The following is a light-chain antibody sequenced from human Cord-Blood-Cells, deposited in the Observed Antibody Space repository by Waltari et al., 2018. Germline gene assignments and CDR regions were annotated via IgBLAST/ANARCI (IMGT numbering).Light chain of an antibody. CDR1: QSVLYSSNNKNY. Sequence: DIVMTQSPDSLAVSLGERATINCQSSQSVLYSSNNKNYLDWYQQKPGQPPKLLIYWASTRESGVPDRFSGSGSGTDFTLTISSLQAEDVAVYYCQQYYSTPYTFGQGTKLEIK. V-gene: IGKV4-1*01. J-gene: IGKJ2*01. CDR2: WAS. CDR3: QQYYSTPYT.